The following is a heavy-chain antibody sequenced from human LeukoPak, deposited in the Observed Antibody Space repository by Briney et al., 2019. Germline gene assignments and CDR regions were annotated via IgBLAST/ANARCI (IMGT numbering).Heavy chain of an antibody. CDR1: GFTFSSYW. J-gene: IGHJ4*02. CDR2: IKEDGSEK. D-gene: IGHD1-26*01. Sequence: GSLRLSCAASGFTFSSYWMSWVRQAPGKGLEWVANIKEDGSEKYYVDSVKGRFTISRDNAKNSLYLQMNSLRAEDTAVYYCAEISGSYYGGGYWGQGTLVTVSS. V-gene: IGHV3-7*01. CDR3: AEISGSYYGGGY.